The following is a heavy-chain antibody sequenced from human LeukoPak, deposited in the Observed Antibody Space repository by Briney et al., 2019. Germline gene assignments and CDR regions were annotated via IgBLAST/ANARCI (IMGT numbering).Heavy chain of an antibody. CDR3: ARVVGLTGYSSSWYSGYYYMDV. J-gene: IGHJ6*03. CDR2: IYYSGST. V-gene: IGHV4-59*12. D-gene: IGHD6-13*01. Sequence: PSETLSLTCTVSGGSISSYYWSWIRQPPGKGLEWIGYIYYSGSTNYNPSLKSRVTISVDTSKNQFSLKLSSVTAADTAVYYCARVVGLTGYSSSWYSGYYYMDVWGKGTTVTVSS. CDR1: GGSISSYY.